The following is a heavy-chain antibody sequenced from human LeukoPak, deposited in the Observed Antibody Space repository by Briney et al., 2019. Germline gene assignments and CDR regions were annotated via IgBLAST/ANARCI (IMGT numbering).Heavy chain of an antibody. CDR2: INPNSGGT. CDR1: GYTFTGYY. V-gene: IGHV1-2*02. J-gene: IGHJ4*02. D-gene: IGHD6-13*01. Sequence: ASVKVSCKASGYTFTGYYMHWVRQAPGQGLEWMGWINPNSGGTNYAQKFQGRVTMTRDTSISTAYMELSRLRSDDTAVYYCARILGIAAAGNDYWGQGTLVTVSS. CDR3: ARILGIAAAGNDY.